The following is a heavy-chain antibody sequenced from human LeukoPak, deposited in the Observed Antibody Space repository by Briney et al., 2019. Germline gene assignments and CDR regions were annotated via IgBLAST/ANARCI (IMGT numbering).Heavy chain of an antibody. J-gene: IGHJ4*02. CDR3: TTRDRGYCSGGSCVDY. D-gene: IGHD2-15*01. CDR1: GFTFSGSA. CDR2: IRSKANSYAT. Sequence: GGSLRLSCAASGFTFSGSAMHWVRQASGKGLEWVGRIRSKANSYATAYAASVKGRFIISRDDSKNTAYLQMNSLKTEDTAVYYCTTRDRGYCSGGSCVDYWGQGTLVTVSS. V-gene: IGHV3-73*01.